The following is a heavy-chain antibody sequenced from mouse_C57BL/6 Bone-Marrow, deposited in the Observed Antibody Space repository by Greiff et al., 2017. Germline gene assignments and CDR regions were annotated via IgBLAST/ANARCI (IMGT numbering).Heavy chain of an antibody. V-gene: IGHV1-15*01. D-gene: IGHD3-1*01. CDR3: TRPGWAYFDY. CDR2: IDPETGGT. Sequence: VQLQASGAELVRPGASVTLSCKASGYTFTDYEMHWVKQTPVHGLEWIGAIDPETGGTAYNQKFKGKAILTADKSTSTAYMELRSLTSEDSAVYYCTRPGWAYFDYGGQGTTLTVSS. J-gene: IGHJ2*01. CDR1: GYTFTDYE.